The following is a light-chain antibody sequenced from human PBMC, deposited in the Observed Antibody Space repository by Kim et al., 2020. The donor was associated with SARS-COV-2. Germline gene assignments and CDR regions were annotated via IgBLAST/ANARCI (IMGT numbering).Light chain of an antibody. V-gene: IGLV3-25*03. J-gene: IGLJ3*02. CDR3: QSADSSGTWV. Sequence: TGLTARIACSGDALRKQYAYWCQQKPGQAPVLVIYKDSETPSGIPERFSGSSSGTTVTLTSSGVQAEDEADYYCQSADSSGTWVFGAGTQLTVL. CDR2: KDS. CDR1: ALRKQY.